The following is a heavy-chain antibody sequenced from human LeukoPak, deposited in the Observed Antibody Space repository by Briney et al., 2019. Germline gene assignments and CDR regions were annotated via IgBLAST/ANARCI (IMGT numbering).Heavy chain of an antibody. J-gene: IGHJ4*02. Sequence: GGSLRLSCAASGFTFSNSAMNWVRQAPGKGLEWVSSISSSSSYIYYADSVKGRFTISRDNAKNSLYLQMNSLRAEDTAVYYCARKYSSLLGFDYWGQGTLVTVSS. CDR3: ARKYSSLLGFDY. V-gene: IGHV3-21*01. D-gene: IGHD6-19*01. CDR2: ISSSSSYI. CDR1: GFTFSNSA.